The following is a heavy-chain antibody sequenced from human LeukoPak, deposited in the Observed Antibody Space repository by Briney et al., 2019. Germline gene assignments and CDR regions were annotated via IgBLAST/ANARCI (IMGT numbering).Heavy chain of an antibody. Sequence: PSETLSLTCTVSGGSISSGGYYWGWIRQHPGKGLEWIGYIYYSGSTYYNPSLKSRVTISVDTSKNQFSLKLSSVTAADKAVYYYAREFLPTSPGHFAYWGEGTLVTVSS. CDR2: IYYSGST. CDR3: AREFLPTSPGHFAY. CDR1: GGSISSGGYY. D-gene: IGHD2/OR15-2a*01. V-gene: IGHV4-31*03. J-gene: IGHJ4*02.